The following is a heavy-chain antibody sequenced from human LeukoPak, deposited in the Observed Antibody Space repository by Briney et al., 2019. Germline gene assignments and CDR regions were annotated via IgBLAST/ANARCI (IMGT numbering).Heavy chain of an antibody. CDR2: IYYSGST. V-gene: IGHV4-59*01. D-gene: IGHD3-22*01. J-gene: IGHJ4*02. CDR3: ARMTYYYDSSGYYRAPYFDY. Sequence: SETLSLTCAVYGGSISSYYWSWIRQPPGKGLEWIGYIYYSGSTNYNPSLKSRVTISVDTSKNQFSLKLSSVTAADTAVYYCARMTYYYDSSGYYRAPYFDYWGQGTLVTVSS. CDR1: GGSISSYY.